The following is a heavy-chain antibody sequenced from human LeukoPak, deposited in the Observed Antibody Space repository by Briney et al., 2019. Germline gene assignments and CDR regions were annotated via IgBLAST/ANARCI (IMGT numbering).Heavy chain of an antibody. V-gene: IGHV4-39*07. Sequence: SETLSLTCTVSGGSISSSTYYWGWIRQPPGKGLEWIGSIYYSGSTYYNPSLKSRVTISVDTSKNQFSLKLSSVTAADTAVYYCARARFGIAAEWGQGTLVTVSS. CDR1: GGSISSSTYY. J-gene: IGHJ4*02. D-gene: IGHD6-25*01. CDR2: IYYSGST. CDR3: ARARFGIAAE.